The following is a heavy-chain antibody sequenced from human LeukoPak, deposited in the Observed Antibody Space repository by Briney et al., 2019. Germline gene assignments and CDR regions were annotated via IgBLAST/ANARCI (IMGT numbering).Heavy chain of an antibody. Sequence: ASAKVSCKASVGTFSSYAISWVRQAPGQGLECMGRIIPIFGTANYAQKFQRRVTITTDESTSTAHMDVSSLRSEDTPVYYCARELPIWLQQWGQGTLVTVSS. CDR3: ARELPIWLQQ. V-gene: IGHV1-69*05. D-gene: IGHD5-18*01. J-gene: IGHJ4*02. CDR1: VGTFSSYA. CDR2: IIPIFGTA.